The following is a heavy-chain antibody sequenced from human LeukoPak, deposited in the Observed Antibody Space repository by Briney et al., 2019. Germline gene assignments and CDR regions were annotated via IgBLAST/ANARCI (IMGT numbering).Heavy chain of an antibody. D-gene: IGHD1-26*01. CDR3: ARQGVGATDF. Sequence: SETLSLTCTVSGGSIRSSYYYWGWIRQPPGKGLEWIGSIYDSGSTYYNPSLKSRVTISVDTSKGQFSLKLSSVTAADTAVYYCARQGVGATDFWGQGSLVTVSS. J-gene: IGHJ4*02. V-gene: IGHV4-39*01. CDR1: GGSIRSSYYY. CDR2: IYDSGST.